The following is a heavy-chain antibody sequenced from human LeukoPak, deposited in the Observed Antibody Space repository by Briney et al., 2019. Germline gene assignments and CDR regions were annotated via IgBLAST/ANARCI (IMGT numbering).Heavy chain of an antibody. CDR1: GFTFSSYA. V-gene: IGHV3-23*01. CDR2: ITGSGRET. D-gene: IGHD6-19*01. Sequence: TGGSLRLSCAASGFTFSSYAMSWVRQASGKGLEWVSGITGSGRETYYADSVKGRFSISRDNSKNTLYLQMNNLRAEDTAVYYCAKEDSSGWYDYAFDIWGQGTMVTVSS. J-gene: IGHJ3*02. CDR3: AKEDSSGWYDYAFDI.